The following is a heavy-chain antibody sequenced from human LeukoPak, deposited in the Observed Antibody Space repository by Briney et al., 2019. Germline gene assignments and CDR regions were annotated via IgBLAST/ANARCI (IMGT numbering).Heavy chain of an antibody. Sequence: ASVKVSCKASGYTFTSYGISWVRQAPGQGLEWMGWISAYNGNTNYAQKLQGRVTMTTDTSTSTAYMELRSLRSDDTAVYYCARFWAILTGYYGGMDVWGQGTTVTVSS. CDR1: GYTFTSYG. J-gene: IGHJ6*02. CDR3: ARFWAILTGYYGGMDV. CDR2: ISAYNGNT. D-gene: IGHD3-9*01. V-gene: IGHV1-18*01.